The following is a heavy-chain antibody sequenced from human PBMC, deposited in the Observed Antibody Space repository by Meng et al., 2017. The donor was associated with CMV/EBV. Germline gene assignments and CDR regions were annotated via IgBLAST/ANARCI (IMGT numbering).Heavy chain of an antibody. D-gene: IGHD2-2*01. J-gene: IGHJ5*02. Sequence: ASVKVSCKASGYTFTSYDINWVRQATGQGLEWMGWMNPNSGNTGYAQKFQGRVTMTRNTPISTAYMELSSLRSEDTAVYYCAREGISDQLLSENWFDPWGQGTLVTVSS. V-gene: IGHV1-8*01. CDR3: AREGISDQLLSENWFDP. CDR1: GYTFTSYD. CDR2: MNPNSGNT.